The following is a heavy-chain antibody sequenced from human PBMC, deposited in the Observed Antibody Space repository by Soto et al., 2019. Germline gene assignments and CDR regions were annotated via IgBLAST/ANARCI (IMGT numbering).Heavy chain of an antibody. V-gene: IGHV3-23*01. CDR1: GFTFSSYA. CDR3: ANPVDYGQAPFDY. CDR2: ISGSGGST. D-gene: IGHD4-17*01. J-gene: IGHJ4*02. Sequence: EVQLLESGGGLVQPGGSLRLSCAASGFTFSSYAMSWVRQAPGKGLEWVSAISGSGGSTYYADSVKGRFTISRDNSKHPLYLQMNSLRAKDTAVYYCANPVDYGQAPFDYWGQGTLVTVSS.